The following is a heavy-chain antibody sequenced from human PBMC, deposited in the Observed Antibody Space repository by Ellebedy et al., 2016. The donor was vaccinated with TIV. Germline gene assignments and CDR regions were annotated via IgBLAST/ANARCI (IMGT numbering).Heavy chain of an antibody. J-gene: IGHJ4*02. CDR3: AREVDDSSGRTRRHFDD. Sequence: MPSETLSLTCTASAGALSGFYWSWVRQPPGKGLEWIGNIFYSGSTNYNPSLKSRVTISVDPSKNQFSLKLSSVTAADTAIYYCAREVDDSSGRTRRHFDDWGRGTLVTVSS. V-gene: IGHV4-59*01. CDR2: IFYSGST. D-gene: IGHD3-22*01. CDR1: AGALSGFY.